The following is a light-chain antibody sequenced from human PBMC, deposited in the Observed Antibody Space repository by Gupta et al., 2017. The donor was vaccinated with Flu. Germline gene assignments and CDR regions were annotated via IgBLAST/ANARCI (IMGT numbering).Light chain of an antibody. CDR3: AAWDENGSGQV. Sequence: RGTSAGSGGSSKIGGNYVYWYQQGPGRAPKLIINKNDQRHSGVPERFSGSKSGTLASLAISGLRAEDEANYHCAAWDENGSGQVFGGGTRLTVL. V-gene: IGLV1-47*01. CDR1: SSKIGGNY. CDR2: KND. J-gene: IGLJ3*02.